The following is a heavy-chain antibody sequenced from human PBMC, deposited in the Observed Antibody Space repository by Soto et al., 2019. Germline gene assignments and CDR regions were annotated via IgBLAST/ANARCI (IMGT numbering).Heavy chain of an antibody. CDR3: ARGPGGPDGPGDY. CDR1: GYTFTSYA. V-gene: IGHV1-3*01. D-gene: IGHD2-15*01. J-gene: IGHJ4*02. Sequence: QVQLVQSGAEVKKPGASVKVSCKASGYTFTSYAMHLVRQAPGQRLAWMGWINAGNGNTTYLEKFQGRVTITRDTSASTAYMELRSLRSEDTAVYYCARGPGGPDGPGDYWGQGTLVTVSS. CDR2: INAGNGNT.